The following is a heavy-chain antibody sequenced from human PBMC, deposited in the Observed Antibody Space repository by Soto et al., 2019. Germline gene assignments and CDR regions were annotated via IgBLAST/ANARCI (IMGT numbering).Heavy chain of an antibody. D-gene: IGHD3-3*02. CDR3: AKCSTPILAAHAFDI. CDR1: GFTLSSYA. J-gene: IGHJ3*02. Sequence: GSLRLSCAASGFTLSSYAMSWVRQAPGKGLEWVSAISGSGGSTYYADSVKGRFTISRDNSKNTLYLQMNSLRAEDTAVYYCAKCSTPILAAHAFDIWGQGTMVTVSS. V-gene: IGHV3-23*01. CDR2: ISGSGGST.